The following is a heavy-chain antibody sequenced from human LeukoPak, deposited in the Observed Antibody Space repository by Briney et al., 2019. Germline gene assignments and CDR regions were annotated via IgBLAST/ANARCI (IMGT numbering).Heavy chain of an antibody. Sequence: GGSLRLSCAASGFSFTNAGMNWVRQAPGKGLEWVGRVKRKSDGGTADYAAPVEGRFTISRDDSKHTLYLQINSLKTEDTAIYYCIAFESGRYHWSQGSLVTVSS. V-gene: IGHV3-15*01. CDR3: IAFESGRYH. CDR1: GFSFTNAG. D-gene: IGHD2-15*01. CDR2: VKRKSDGGTA. J-gene: IGHJ5*02.